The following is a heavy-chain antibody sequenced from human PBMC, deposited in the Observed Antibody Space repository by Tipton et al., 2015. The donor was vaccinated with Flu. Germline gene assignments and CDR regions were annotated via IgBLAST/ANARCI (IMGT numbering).Heavy chain of an antibody. J-gene: IGHJ4*02. CDR1: GYSISSDYY. CDR3: ARGYGSGSYYYSFDY. Sequence: TLSLTCTVSGYSISSDYYWGWIRQPPGKGLEWIGNIFHTGNTYYNPSLKSRVTISVDTSKNQFSLKVISVTAADTAVYYCARGYGSGSYYYSFDYWGQGTLVTVSS. V-gene: IGHV4-38-2*02. CDR2: IFHTGNT. D-gene: IGHD3-10*01.